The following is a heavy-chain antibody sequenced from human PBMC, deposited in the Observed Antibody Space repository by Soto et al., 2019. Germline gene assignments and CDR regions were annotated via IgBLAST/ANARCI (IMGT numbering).Heavy chain of an antibody. CDR2: IIPLFGTA. D-gene: IGHD6-6*01. CDR1: GGTFSSYT. V-gene: IGHV1-69*06. Sequence: QVQLVQSGAEVKKPGSSVKVSCKASGGTFSSYTISWVRQAPGQGLEWMGGIIPLFGTANYAQKFQGRVTITADKATSTASMEPSSLRSEDTAVYYCARDPLGYSNSYNWFDPWGQGTLVTVSS. J-gene: IGHJ5*02. CDR3: ARDPLGYSNSYNWFDP.